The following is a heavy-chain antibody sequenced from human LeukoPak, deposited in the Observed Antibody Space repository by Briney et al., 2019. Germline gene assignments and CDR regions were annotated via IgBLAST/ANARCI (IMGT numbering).Heavy chain of an antibody. CDR1: GGSFSDYY. D-gene: IGHD4-17*01. CDR3: ARDLNYGDYVGWFDP. Sequence: SETLSLTCAVYGGSFSDYYWTWIRQPPGKGLESIGEINHSGSTYYNPSLKSRVTISVDTSKNQFSLKLSSVTAADTAVYYCARDLNYGDYVGWFDPWGQGTLVTVSS. CDR2: INHSGST. V-gene: IGHV4-34*01. J-gene: IGHJ5*02.